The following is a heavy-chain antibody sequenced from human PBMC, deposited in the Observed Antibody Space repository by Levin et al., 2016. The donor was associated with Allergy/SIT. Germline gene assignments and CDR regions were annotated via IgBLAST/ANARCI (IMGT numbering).Heavy chain of an antibody. CDR2: INPNSGGT. CDR1: GYTFTGYY. V-gene: IGHV1-2*04. CDR3: ARGGNYYDSSGCDY. J-gene: IGHJ4*02. D-gene: IGHD3-22*01. Sequence: ASVKVSCKASGYTFTGYYMHWVRQAPGQGLEWMGWINPNSGGTNYAQKFQGWVTMTRDTSISTAYMELSRLRSDDTAVYYCARGGNYYDSSGCDYWGQGTLVTVSS.